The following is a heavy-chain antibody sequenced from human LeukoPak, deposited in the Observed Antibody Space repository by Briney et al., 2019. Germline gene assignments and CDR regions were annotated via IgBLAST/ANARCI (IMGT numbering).Heavy chain of an antibody. J-gene: IGHJ4*02. Sequence: GGSLRLSCAASGFTFSSYSMNWVRQAPGQGLEWVSYISSSSSTIYYADSVKGRFTISRDNAKNSLYLQMNSLRAEDTAVYYCARVDSSSWSAQFDYWGQGTLVTVSS. CDR3: ARVDSSSWSAQFDY. D-gene: IGHD6-13*01. V-gene: IGHV3-48*04. CDR1: GFTFSSYS. CDR2: ISSSSSTI.